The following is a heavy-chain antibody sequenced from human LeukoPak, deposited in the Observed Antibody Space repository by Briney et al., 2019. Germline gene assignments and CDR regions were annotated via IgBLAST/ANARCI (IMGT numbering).Heavy chain of an antibody. Sequence: GGSLRLSCAASGFTFSSYSMNWVRQAPGKGLEWVSCISSSSSYIYYADSVKGRFTISRDNAKNSLNLQMNSLRAEDTAVYYCASSRDSSTWKNDAFDIWGQGTMVTVSS. CDR2: ISSSSSYI. D-gene: IGHD6-13*01. CDR3: ASSRDSSTWKNDAFDI. J-gene: IGHJ3*02. V-gene: IGHV3-21*01. CDR1: GFTFSSYS.